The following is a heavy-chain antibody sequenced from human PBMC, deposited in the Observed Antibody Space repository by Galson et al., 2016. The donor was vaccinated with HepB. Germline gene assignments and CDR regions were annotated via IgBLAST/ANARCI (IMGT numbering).Heavy chain of an antibody. CDR3: ARAQHHVLRFCEWLLWSAFDI. Sequence: SLRLSCAASGFTFSTYWMHWVRQAPGKGLVWVARIKNDGSSTSYADSVKGRFTISRDNAKNTLYLQMNSLRAEDTAVDYCARAQHHVLRFCEWLLWSAFDIWGQGTMVTVSS. CDR2: IKNDGSST. J-gene: IGHJ3*02. D-gene: IGHD3-3*01. V-gene: IGHV3-74*01. CDR1: GFTFSTYW.